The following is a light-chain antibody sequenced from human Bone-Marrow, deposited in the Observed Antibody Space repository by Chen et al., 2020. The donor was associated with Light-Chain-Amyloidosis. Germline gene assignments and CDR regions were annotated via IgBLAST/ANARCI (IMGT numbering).Light chain of an antibody. CDR1: DLPTKY. CDR3: QVWDSNRDRPV. Sequence: SYELTPPPSVSVSPGQTARIPCSGDDLPTKYAYWYQQKPGQAPVLVGYDDSDRPSGSPERFFGSNSGNTATLTISRVEAGDEADYYCQVWDSNRDRPVFGGGTKLTVL. V-gene: IGLV3-21*02. CDR2: DDS. J-gene: IGLJ3*02.